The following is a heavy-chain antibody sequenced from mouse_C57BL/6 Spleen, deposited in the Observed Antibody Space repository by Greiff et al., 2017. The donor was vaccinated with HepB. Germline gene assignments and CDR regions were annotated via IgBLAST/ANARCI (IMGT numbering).Heavy chain of an antibody. J-gene: IGHJ2*01. Sequence: VQLQQSGPELVKPGASVKISCKASGYTFTDYYMNWVKQSHGKSLEWIGDINPNNGGTSYNQKFKGKATLTVDKSSSIAYMELRSLTSEDSAVYYCARYYYDYTFDYWGQGTTLTVSS. CDR1: GYTFTDYY. D-gene: IGHD2-4*01. CDR2: INPNNGGT. CDR3: ARYYYDYTFDY. V-gene: IGHV1-26*01.